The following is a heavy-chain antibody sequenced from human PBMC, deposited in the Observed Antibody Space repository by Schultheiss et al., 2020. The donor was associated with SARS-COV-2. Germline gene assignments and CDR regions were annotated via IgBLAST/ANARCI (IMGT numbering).Heavy chain of an antibody. V-gene: IGHV4-39*01. J-gene: IGHJ6*02. CDR2: MYYTDNT. D-gene: IGHD2-2*01. Sequence: SETLSLTCTVSGGSISRSGYYWGWIRQSPGKGLEWIGSMYYTDNTYYSPPLKSRITISADTSKNQFSLNLRSVTATDTAVYYCASDPSWGDVVVPAAMQGMDVWGQGTTVTVSS. CDR3: ASDPSWGDVVVPAAMQGMDV. CDR1: GGSISRSGYY.